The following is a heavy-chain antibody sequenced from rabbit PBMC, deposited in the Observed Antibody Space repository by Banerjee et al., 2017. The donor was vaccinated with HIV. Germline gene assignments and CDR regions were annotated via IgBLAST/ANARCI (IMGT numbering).Heavy chain of an antibody. CDR3: ARDLAGVIGWNFGL. D-gene: IGHD4-1*01. Sequence: QEQLVESGGGLVTLGGSLKLSCKASGIDFSDYGISWVRHAPGKGLEWIACINSNTGNTVYASWAKGRFTISKTSSTTVTLQMTSLTAADTATYFCARDLAGVIGWNFGLWGQGTLVTVS. CDR1: GIDFSDYG. J-gene: IGHJ4*01. CDR2: INSNTGNT. V-gene: IGHV1S45*01.